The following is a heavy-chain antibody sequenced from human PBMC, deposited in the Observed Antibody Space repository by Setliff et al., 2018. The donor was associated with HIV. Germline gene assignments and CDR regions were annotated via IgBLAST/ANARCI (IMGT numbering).Heavy chain of an antibody. J-gene: IGHJ4*02. V-gene: IGHV4-39*01. Sequence: PSETLSLTCTVSGGSMSSSSYYWGWIRQTPDKGLEWIGIIYYSGATYYNPSLMSRVTISVDTSRNQFSLKLRSVTSADTAAYYCARLGYVSGGFYKTPGPYHFDYWGQGALVTVSS. D-gene: IGHD3-10*01. CDR3: ARLGYVSGGFYKTPGPYHFDY. CDR2: IYYSGAT. CDR1: GGSMSSSSYY.